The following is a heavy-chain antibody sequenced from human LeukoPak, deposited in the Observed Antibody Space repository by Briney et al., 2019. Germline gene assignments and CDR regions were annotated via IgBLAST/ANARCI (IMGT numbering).Heavy chain of an antibody. J-gene: IGHJ6*02. CDR1: GGSISSYH. Sequence: KPSETLSLTCTVSGGSISSYHWGWIRQPPGKGLEWIGYIYYSGSTNYNPSLKSRVTISVDTSKNQFSLKLSSVTAADTAVYYCARLYNWNNYYYGMDVWGQGTTVTVSS. D-gene: IGHD1/OR15-1a*01. V-gene: IGHV4-59*08. CDR2: IYYSGST. CDR3: ARLYNWNNYYYGMDV.